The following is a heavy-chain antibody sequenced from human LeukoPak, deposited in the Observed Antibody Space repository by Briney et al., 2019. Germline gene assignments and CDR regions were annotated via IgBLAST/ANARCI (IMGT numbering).Heavy chain of an antibody. Sequence: PSETQSLTCTVSGDFFSSYYWSWMRDPPGEGLEGIGSYYYSGSNIYHRSRKSRVTIFVDKFKKQFSLKLNSLTAADTALSYCWIDSDYGDNSSNYYYYGMDVWGQGTTVTVSS. V-gene: IGHV4-59*01. J-gene: IGHJ6*02. CDR2: YYYSGSN. CDR3: WIDSDYGDNSSNYYYYGMDV. CDR1: GDFFSSYY. D-gene: IGHD4-23*01.